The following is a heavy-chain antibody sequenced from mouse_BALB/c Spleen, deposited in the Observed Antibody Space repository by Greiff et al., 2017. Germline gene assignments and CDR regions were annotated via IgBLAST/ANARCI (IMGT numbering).Heavy chain of an antibody. Sequence: EVMLVESGGGLVKPGGSLKLSCAASGFTFSSYTMSWVRQTPEKRLEWVATISSGGSYTYYPDSVKGRFTISRDNAKNTLYLQMSSLKSEDTAMYYCTIITTATSPFAYWGQGTLVTVSA. J-gene: IGHJ3*01. CDR3: TIITTATSPFAY. CDR2: ISSGGSYT. V-gene: IGHV5-6-4*01. D-gene: IGHD1-2*01. CDR1: GFTFSSYT.